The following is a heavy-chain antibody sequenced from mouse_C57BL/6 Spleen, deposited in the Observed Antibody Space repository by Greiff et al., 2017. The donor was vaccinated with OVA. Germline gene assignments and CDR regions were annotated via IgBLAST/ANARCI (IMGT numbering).Heavy chain of an antibody. CDR1: GYTFTDYN. Sequence: EVKLVESGPELVKPGASVKMSCKASGYTFTDYNMHWVKQSHGKSLEWIGYINPNNGGTSYNQKFKGKATLTVNKSSSTAYMELRSLTSEDSAVYYCARGTFYFDYWGQGTTLTVSS. CDR3: ARGTFYFDY. CDR2: INPNNGGT. D-gene: IGHD3-3*01. J-gene: IGHJ2*01. V-gene: IGHV1-22*01.